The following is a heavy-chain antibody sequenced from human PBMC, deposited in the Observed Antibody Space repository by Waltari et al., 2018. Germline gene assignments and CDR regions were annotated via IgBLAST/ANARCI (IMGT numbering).Heavy chain of an antibody. Sequence: QVQLQQWGAGLLKPSATLSLTFAVYGGSFSGYYWSWIRQPPGKGLEWIGEINQSGSTNYNPSLKSRVTISVDTSKNQFSLKLSSVTAADTAVYYCARGGRKMRSGSYFDYWGQGTLVTVSS. D-gene: IGHD3-3*01. CDR1: GGSFSGYY. V-gene: IGHV4-34*01. CDR2: INQSGST. CDR3: ARGGRKMRSGSYFDY. J-gene: IGHJ4*02.